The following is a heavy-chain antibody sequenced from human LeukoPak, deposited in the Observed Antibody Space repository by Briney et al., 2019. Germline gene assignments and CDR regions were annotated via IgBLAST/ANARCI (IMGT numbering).Heavy chain of an antibody. CDR1: GYSFTSYW. D-gene: IGHD4-17*01. CDR2: IDPSDSYT. V-gene: IGHV5-10-1*01. J-gene: IGHJ4*02. Sequence: GESLKISCKGSGYSFTSYWISWVRQMPGKGLEWVGRIDPSDSYTNYSPSFQGHVTISADKSISTAYLQWSSLKASDTAMYYCARHGRDYGDYVGLGDYWGQGTLVTVSS. CDR3: ARHGRDYGDYVGLGDY.